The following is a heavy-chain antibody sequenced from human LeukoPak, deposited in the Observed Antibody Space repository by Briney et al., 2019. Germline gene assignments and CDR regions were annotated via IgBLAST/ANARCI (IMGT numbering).Heavy chain of an antibody. CDR1: GYTFTSYA. Sequence: ASVKVSCKASGYTFTSYAMNWVRQAPGRGLEWMGWINTNTGNPTYAQGFTGRFIFSLDTSVSTAYLQISSLKAEDTAVYYCASHRGEQWLVREDYWGQGTLVTVSS. CDR3: ASHRGEQWLVREDY. J-gene: IGHJ4*02. D-gene: IGHD6-19*01. V-gene: IGHV7-4-1*02. CDR2: INTNTGNP.